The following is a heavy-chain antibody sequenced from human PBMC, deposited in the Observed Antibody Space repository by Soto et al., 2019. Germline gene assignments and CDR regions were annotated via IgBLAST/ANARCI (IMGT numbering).Heavy chain of an antibody. D-gene: IGHD3-10*01. Sequence: QVRLVQSGPELKDPGASVRISCTPFGFPLARYYIHWVRQAPGQGPEWIGYISGNGDSTAYSQKLKGRVTITIGSMELSSLRSDDAAMYYCARERDFGELSYYLWGQGTLVTVSS. CDR2: ISGNGDST. V-gene: IGHV1-46*01. CDR1: GFPLARYY. CDR3: ARERDFGELSYYL. J-gene: IGHJ4*02.